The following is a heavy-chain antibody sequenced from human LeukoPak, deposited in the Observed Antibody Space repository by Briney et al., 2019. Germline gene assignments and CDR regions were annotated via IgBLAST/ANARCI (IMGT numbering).Heavy chain of an antibody. CDR1: GFTVSSYY. D-gene: IGHD7-27*01. CDR3: ARDLGLYWYFDL. J-gene: IGHJ2*01. CDR2: IYSGGST. V-gene: IGHV3-66*01. Sequence: PGGSLRLSCAASGFTVSSYYMYWVRQVPGKGLEWLSVIYSGGSTYYADSVKGRFTISRDNSKNTLYLQMNSLKAEDTAVYYCARDLGLYWYFDLWGRGTLVTVSS.